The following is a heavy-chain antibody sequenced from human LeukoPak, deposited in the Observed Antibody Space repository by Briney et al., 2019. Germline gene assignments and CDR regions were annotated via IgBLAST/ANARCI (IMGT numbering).Heavy chain of an antibody. CDR3: AKWATGGSNWFDP. Sequence: GSLRLSCAASGFSISTYAMSWVRQAPGKGLEWVSAISGSGGSTYYADSVKGRFTISRDNSKNTLYLQMNSLRAEDTAVYYCAKWATGGSNWFDPWGQGTLVTVSS. CDR2: ISGSGGST. CDR1: GFSISTYA. V-gene: IGHV3-23*01. D-gene: IGHD1-14*01. J-gene: IGHJ5*02.